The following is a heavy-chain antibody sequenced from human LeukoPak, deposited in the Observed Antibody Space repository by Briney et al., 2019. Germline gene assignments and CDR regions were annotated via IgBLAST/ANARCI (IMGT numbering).Heavy chain of an antibody. V-gene: IGHV4-31*03. J-gene: IGHJ3*02. CDR2: IYYSGST. CDR3: ARDQDRGYSYGPFAFDI. D-gene: IGHD5-18*01. CDR1: GGSISSGGYY. Sequence: SGTLSLTCTVSGGSISSGGYYWSWIRQHPGKGLEWIGYIYYSGSTYYNPSLKSRVTISVDTSKNQFSLKLSSVTAADTAVYYCARDQDRGYSYGPFAFDIWGQGTMVTVSS.